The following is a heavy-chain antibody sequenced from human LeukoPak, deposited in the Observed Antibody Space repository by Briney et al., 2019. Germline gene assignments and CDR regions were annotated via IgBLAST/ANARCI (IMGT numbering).Heavy chain of an antibody. V-gene: IGHV1-24*01. Sequence: ASVKVSCKVSGYTLTELSMHWVRQAPGKGLEWMGGFDPEDGETIYAQKFQGRVTMTEDTSTDTAYMELSSLRSEDTAVYYCETVVAAAGSNNQGGGHNWFDPWGQGTLVTVSS. CDR2: FDPEDGET. CDR1: GYTLTELS. J-gene: IGHJ5*02. CDR3: ETVVAAAGSNNQGGGHNWFDP. D-gene: IGHD6-13*01.